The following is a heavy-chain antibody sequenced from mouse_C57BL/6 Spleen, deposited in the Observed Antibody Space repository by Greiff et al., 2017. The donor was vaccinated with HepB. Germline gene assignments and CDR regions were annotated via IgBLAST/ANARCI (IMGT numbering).Heavy chain of an antibody. D-gene: IGHD1-1*01. CDR1: GFNIKDYY. CDR2: IDPEDGDT. Sequence: EVQLQQSGAELVRPGASVKLSCTASGFNIKDYYMHWVKQRPEQGLEWIGRIDPEDGDTEYAPKFQGKATMTAYTSANTAYLQLSSLTSEDTAVYYCTTHYGSSPDWYFDVWGTGTTVTVSS. J-gene: IGHJ1*03. V-gene: IGHV14-1*01. CDR3: TTHYGSSPDWYFDV.